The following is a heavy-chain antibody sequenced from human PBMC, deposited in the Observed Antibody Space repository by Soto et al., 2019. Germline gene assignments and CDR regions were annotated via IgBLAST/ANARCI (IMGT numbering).Heavy chain of an antibody. CDR1: GGSISGYY. J-gene: IGHJ4*02. D-gene: IGHD5-12*01. CDR3: ARAYGGYADY. V-gene: IGHV4-59*08. CDR2: IYNSGST. Sequence: SETLSLTCTVPGGSISGYYWIWMRQPPGKGLEWIGYIYNSGSTNYNPALKSRVTISVDTSKNQFSLKLSSVTAADTAVYYCARAYGGYADYWGQGALVTVSS.